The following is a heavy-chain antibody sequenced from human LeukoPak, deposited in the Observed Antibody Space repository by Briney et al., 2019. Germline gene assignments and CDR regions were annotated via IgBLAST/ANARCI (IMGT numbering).Heavy chain of an antibody. V-gene: IGHV1-18*01. J-gene: IGHJ4*02. Sequence: GASVKVSCKASGYPFTTYGLSWVRQAPGQGLEWMGQISGNDGDTDYAQKFQGRVTMTTDTATSTAYMELTSLRSDDTAVYYCARDVPDFWSGFDYWGQGILVTVSP. D-gene: IGHD3-3*01. CDR3: ARDVPDFWSGFDY. CDR1: GYPFTTYG. CDR2: ISGNDGDT.